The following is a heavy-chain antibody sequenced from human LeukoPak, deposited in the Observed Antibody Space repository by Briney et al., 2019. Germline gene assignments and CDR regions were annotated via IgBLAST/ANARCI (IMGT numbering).Heavy chain of an antibody. CDR1: GASISSNNW. J-gene: IGHJ4*02. CDR3: AGAEPRGMFWYPF. Sequence: SETLSLTCTISGASISSNNWWWSWVRQPPGKGLEWIGEIYHSGSTNYNPSLKSRVTMSVDKSKNHFSLKLSSVTAADTAVYYCAGAEPRGMFWYPFWGQGTLVTVSS. CDR2: IYHSGST. V-gene: IGHV4-4*02. D-gene: IGHD2-8*02.